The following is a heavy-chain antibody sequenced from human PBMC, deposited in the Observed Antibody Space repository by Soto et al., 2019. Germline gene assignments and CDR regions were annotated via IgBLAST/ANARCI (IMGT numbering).Heavy chain of an antibody. CDR3: VRDGTRTLRDWFDP. D-gene: IGHD1-1*01. CDR2: IYATGTT. V-gene: IGHV4-4*07. Sequence: PSETLSLTCTVSGASISGFYWSWIRKSAGKGLEWIGRIYATGTTDYNPSLKSRVMMSVDTSKKQFSLKLRSVTAADTAVYYCVRDGTRTLRDWFDPWGQGISVTVSS. CDR1: GASISGFY. J-gene: IGHJ5*02.